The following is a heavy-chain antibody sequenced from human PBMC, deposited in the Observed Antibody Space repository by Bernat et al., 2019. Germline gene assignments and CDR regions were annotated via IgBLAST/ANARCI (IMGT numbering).Heavy chain of an antibody. V-gene: IGHV3-49*04. CDR1: GFTFGDYA. J-gene: IGHJ4*02. Sequence: EVQLVESGGGLVQPGRSLRLSCTASGFTFGDYALTWVRQAPGKGLDWVGFIRSKTYGVTTEYAASVKGRFTISRDDSKSIAYLQMNSLKTEDTAVYCCTATGSGWGNFDYWGQGTLVTVSS. D-gene: IGHD6-19*01. CDR2: IRSKTYGVTT. CDR3: TATGSGWGNFDY.